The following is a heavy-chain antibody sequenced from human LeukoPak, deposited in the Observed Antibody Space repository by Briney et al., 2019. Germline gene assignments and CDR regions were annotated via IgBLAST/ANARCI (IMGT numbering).Heavy chain of an antibody. CDR2: VYYTGST. D-gene: IGHD3-16*01. Sequence: SETLSLTCNVSGGTIRNSYWSWIRQPPGKGLEWIGYVYYTGSTNYNPSLESRLTISMDTSKNQFSLNLSSVTAADTAVYYCARGWGFFDYWGQGILVTVSS. CDR3: ARGWGFFDY. CDR1: GGTIRNSY. J-gene: IGHJ4*02. V-gene: IGHV4-59*01.